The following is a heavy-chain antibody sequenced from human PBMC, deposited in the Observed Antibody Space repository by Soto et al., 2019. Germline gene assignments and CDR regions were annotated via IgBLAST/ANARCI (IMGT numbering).Heavy chain of an antibody. J-gene: IGHJ3*01. CDR3: AHTYSSSPDDGFDV. D-gene: IGHD6-6*01. Sequence: QITLKESGHTLVKPTQMLTLTCTFSGFSLNTRGVGVGWIRQPPGGALEWLALIYWDDDKRYSPSLRSRLTITTDTSKNQVVLTMTTMEPLDTGTYYCAHTYSSSPDDGFDVWGQGTRVTVSS. CDR1: GFSLNTRGVG. CDR2: IYWDDDK. V-gene: IGHV2-5*02.